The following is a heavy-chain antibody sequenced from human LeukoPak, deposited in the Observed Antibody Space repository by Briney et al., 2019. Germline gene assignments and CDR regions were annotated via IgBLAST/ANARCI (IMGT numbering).Heavy chain of an antibody. CDR2: ISAYNGNT. V-gene: IGHV1-18*01. D-gene: IGHD2-2*01. Sequence: ASVKVSCKASGYTFTSYGISWVRQAPGQGLEWMGWISAYNGNTNYAQKLQGRVTMTTDTSTSTAYMELRSLRSDDTAVYYCARGPPLLGYCSSTSCPYYFDYWGQGTLVTASS. J-gene: IGHJ4*02. CDR3: ARGPPLLGYCSSTSCPYYFDY. CDR1: GYTFTSYG.